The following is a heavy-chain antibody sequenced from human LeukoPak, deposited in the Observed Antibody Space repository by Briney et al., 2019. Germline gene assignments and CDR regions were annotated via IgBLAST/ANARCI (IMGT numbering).Heavy chain of an antibody. Sequence: SQTLSLTCTVSGGSVSSGDYYWSRIRQPPGKGLEWIGYIYYSGSTYYNPSLKSRVTISVDTSKNQFSLKLSSVTAADTAVYYCARGFGVVVAAIDYWGQGTLITVSS. CDR1: GGSVSSGDYY. CDR3: ARGFGVVVAAIDY. D-gene: IGHD2-15*01. CDR2: IYYSGST. J-gene: IGHJ4*02. V-gene: IGHV4-30-4*08.